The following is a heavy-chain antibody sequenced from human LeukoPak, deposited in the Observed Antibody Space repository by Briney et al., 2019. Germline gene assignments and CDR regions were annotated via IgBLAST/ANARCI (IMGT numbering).Heavy chain of an antibody. J-gene: IGHJ4*02. D-gene: IGHD3-22*01. CDR1: VGSIIRYY. CDR2: IYTSGST. CDR3: ARDPLRAIFYDSGGRYFDY. Sequence: PSETLSLTCIDPVGSIIRYYWSWSPQPAGKGLEWIGRIYTSGSTNYNPSLKSRVTMSVDTSKNQFSLKLSSVTAADTAVYYCARDPLRAIFYDSGGRYFDYWGQGTLVTVSS. V-gene: IGHV4-4*07.